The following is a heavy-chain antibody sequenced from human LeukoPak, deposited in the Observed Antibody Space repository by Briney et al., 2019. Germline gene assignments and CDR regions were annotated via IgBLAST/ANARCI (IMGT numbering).Heavy chain of an antibody. CDR3: AKEFYYDSSGHFDY. CDR2: ISGSGGST. CDR1: GFTFSSYA. D-gene: IGHD3-22*01. Sequence: GGSLRLSCAASGFTFSSYATSWVRQAPGKGLEWVSAISGSGGSTYYADSVKGRFTISRDNSKNTLYRQMNSLRAEDTAVYYCAKEFYYDSSGHFDYWGQGTLVTVSS. V-gene: IGHV3-23*01. J-gene: IGHJ4*02.